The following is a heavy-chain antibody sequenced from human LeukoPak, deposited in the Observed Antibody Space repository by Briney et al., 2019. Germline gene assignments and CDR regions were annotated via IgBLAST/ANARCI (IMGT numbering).Heavy chain of an antibody. V-gene: IGHV3-23*01. CDR3: AKEVLLSYGDYTYVDY. Sequence: GGSLRLSCAASGFTFASYAMTWVRQAPGQGLEWVSTISGSDGSTYYADSVKGRFTISRDNSDNTVHLQLNSLRADDTAIYYCAKEVLLSYGDYTYVDYWGRGTLVTVSS. J-gene: IGHJ4*02. CDR2: ISGSDGST. CDR1: GFTFASYA. D-gene: IGHD4-17*01.